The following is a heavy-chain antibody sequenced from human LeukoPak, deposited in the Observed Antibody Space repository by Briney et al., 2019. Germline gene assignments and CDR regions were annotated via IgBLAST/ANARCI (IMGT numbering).Heavy chain of an antibody. J-gene: IGHJ4*02. Sequence: PGGSLRLSCAASGLTFSSFSMIWVRQAPGKGLVWVSYINIDERITGYADSVKGRFTISRDNAKNTLYLQMNSLRAEDTAIYYCFREGGDWGQGTLVTVSS. D-gene: IGHD3-10*01. V-gene: IGHV3-74*01. CDR2: INIDERIT. CDR3: FREGGD. CDR1: GLTFSSFS.